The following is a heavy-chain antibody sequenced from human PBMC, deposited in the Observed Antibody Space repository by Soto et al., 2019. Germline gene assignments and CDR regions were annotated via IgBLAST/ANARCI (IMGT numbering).Heavy chain of an antibody. CDR2: IIPIFGTA. Sequence: SVKVSCKASGGTFSSYAISWVRQAPGQGFEWMGGIIPIFGTANYAQKFQGRVTITADESTSTAYMELSSLRSENTAVYYCARDRGDFWSGYYHDAFDIWGQGTMVTVSS. D-gene: IGHD3-3*01. J-gene: IGHJ3*02. V-gene: IGHV1-69*13. CDR3: ARDRGDFWSGYYHDAFDI. CDR1: GGTFSSYA.